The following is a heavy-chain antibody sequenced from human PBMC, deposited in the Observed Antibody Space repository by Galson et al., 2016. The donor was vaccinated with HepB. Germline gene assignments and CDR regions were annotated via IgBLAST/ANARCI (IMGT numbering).Heavy chain of an antibody. D-gene: IGHD3-22*01. V-gene: IGHV1-18*01. J-gene: IGHJ4*02. CDR3: ARDQWYFYDSSAQVGVDY. CDR2: VSGHNGNF. CDR1: GYTFTTFG. Sequence: SVKVSCKASGYTFTTFGVSWVRQAPGQGLEWMGWVSGHNGNFNYAQKFQGRVSMTTDTSTSTAYMELRSLRSDDTAVYYCARDQWYFYDSSAQVGVDYWGQGTLVTVSS.